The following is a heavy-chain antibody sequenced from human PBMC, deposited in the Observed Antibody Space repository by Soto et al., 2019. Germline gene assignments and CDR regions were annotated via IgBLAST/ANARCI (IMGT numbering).Heavy chain of an antibody. CDR3: ARSSSWSYNWFDP. CDR2: INAGNGNT. CDR1: GYTFTSYA. D-gene: IGHD6-13*01. Sequence: QVQLVQSGAEEKKPGASVKVSCKASGYTFTSYAMHWVRQAPGQRLEWMGWINAGNGNTKYSQKFQGRVTMTRDTSASTAYMELSSLRSEDTAVYYCARSSSWSYNWFDPWGQGTLVTVSS. J-gene: IGHJ5*02. V-gene: IGHV1-3*05.